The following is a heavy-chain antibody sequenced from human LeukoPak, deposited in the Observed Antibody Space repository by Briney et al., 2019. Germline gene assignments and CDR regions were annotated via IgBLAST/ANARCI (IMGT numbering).Heavy chain of an antibody. D-gene: IGHD3-10*01. CDR3: ARDPGGYYFDY. J-gene: IGHJ4*02. Sequence: SETLSLTCAVYGGSFSGYYWSWIRQPPGKGLEWIREINHSGSTNYNPSLKSRVTISVDTSKNQFSLKLSSVTAADTAVYYCARDPGGYYFDYWGQGTLVTVSS. CDR1: GGSFSGYY. V-gene: IGHV4-34*01. CDR2: INHSGST.